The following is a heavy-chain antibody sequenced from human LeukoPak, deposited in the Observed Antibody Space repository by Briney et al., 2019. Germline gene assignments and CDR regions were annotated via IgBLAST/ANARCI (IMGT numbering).Heavy chain of an antibody. CDR2: VWYDGSKK. CDR1: GFTFSNYG. J-gene: IGHJ4*02. Sequence: GGSLRLSCVASGFTFSNYGLHWARQAPGKGLEWVAIVWYDGSKKYYADSVKGRFTISRDNSKNTLYLQMNSLRVEDTAVYYCARDGYDTNGYYYALYWGQGTLVTVSS. V-gene: IGHV3-33*01. D-gene: IGHD3-22*01. CDR3: ARDGYDTNGYYYALY.